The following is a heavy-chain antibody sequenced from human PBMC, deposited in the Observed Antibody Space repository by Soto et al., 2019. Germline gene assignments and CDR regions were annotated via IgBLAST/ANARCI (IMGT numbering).Heavy chain of an antibody. D-gene: IGHD4-17*01. V-gene: IGHV3-66*01. CDR3: ASRTVTLFWYFDL. Sequence: GSLRLSCAASEFTVSGNYMTLVRQAPGKGLEWVSVIYIAGDTHYADSVRGRFTISRDNSKNTVFLQMNSLRVEDSAVYYCASRTVTLFWYFDLWGRGTQVTVSS. CDR2: IYIAGDT. J-gene: IGHJ2*01. CDR1: EFTVSGNY.